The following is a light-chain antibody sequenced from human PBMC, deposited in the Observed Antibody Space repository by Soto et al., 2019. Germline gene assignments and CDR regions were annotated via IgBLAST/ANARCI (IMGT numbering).Light chain of an antibody. CDR2: DAS. Sequence: EIVMTQSPATLSVSPGERVTLSCRASQSAGSKLGWYQQKPGQPPRLLIYDASTRATGIPARFSGSGSGTEFTLTISSLQSEDFAVYYCHQYNDWPTWTSGQGTKVEIK. J-gene: IGKJ1*01. CDR3: HQYNDWPTWT. CDR1: QSAGSK. V-gene: IGKV3-15*01.